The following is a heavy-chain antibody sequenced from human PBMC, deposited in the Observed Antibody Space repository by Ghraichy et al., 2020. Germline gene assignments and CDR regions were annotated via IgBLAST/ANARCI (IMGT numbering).Heavy chain of an antibody. J-gene: IGHJ3*02. CDR3: NKDIVVVPAATLRHAFDI. V-gene: IGHV3-15*01. D-gene: IGHD2-2*01. CDR1: GFTFGNAS. CDR2: IKSKTDGGTT. Sequence: GGSLRLSCAASGFTFGNASMSWVRQAPGKGLEWVGRIKSKTDGGTTDYAAPVKGRFTISSDDSKNTLYLQMNSLKTEDTAVYYCNKDIVVVPAATLRHAFDIGGQGTMVTVSS.